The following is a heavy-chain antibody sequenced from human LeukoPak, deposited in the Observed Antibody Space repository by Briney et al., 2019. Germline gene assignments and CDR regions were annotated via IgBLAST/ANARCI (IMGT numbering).Heavy chain of an antibody. CDR2: IYSGGST. D-gene: IGHD3-22*01. J-gene: IGHJ4*02. CDR3: ARVGLDSSGSFDY. Sequence: GGSLRLSCAASGFTVSSNYMSWVRQAPGKGLEWVSVIYSGGSTYYADSVKGRFTISRDNSKNTLYLQMNSLRADDTAVYYCARVGLDSSGSFDYWGQGTLVTVSS. CDR1: GFTVSSNY. V-gene: IGHV3-66*01.